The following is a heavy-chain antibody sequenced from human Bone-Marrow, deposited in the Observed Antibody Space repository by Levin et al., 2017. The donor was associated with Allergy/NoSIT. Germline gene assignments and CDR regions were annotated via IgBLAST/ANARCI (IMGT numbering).Heavy chain of an antibody. CDR3: ARDQFRRATIGARWFDP. CDR2: IKEDGSEK. CDR1: GFTFSNSW. V-gene: IGHV3-7*01. D-gene: IGHD5-24*01. J-gene: IGHJ5*02. Sequence: PGGSLRLSCAASGFTFSNSWMSWVRQAPGKGLEWVANIKEDGSEKYYVDSVKGRFTISRDNAKNSLFVQMNSLRVEDTAVYYCARDQFRRATIGARWFDPWGQGTLVTGSS.